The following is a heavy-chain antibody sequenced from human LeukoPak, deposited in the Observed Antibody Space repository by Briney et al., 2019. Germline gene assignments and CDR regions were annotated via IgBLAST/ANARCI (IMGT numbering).Heavy chain of an antibody. V-gene: IGHV3-23*01. Sequence: GGSLRLSCAASGFTFGTYWMSWVRQAPGKGLEWVSIISISGGSTYYADSVKGRFTISRDNSKNTLYLQMNSLRAEDTAVYYCAKDPYYYDSSGYPKGFDYWGQGTLVTVSS. J-gene: IGHJ4*02. D-gene: IGHD3-22*01. CDR1: GFTFGTYW. CDR3: AKDPYYYDSSGYPKGFDY. CDR2: ISISGGST.